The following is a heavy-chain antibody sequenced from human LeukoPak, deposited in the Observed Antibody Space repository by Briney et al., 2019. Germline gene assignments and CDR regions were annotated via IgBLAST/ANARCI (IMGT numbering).Heavy chain of an antibody. CDR1: GGSISSGGYY. CDR2: IYYSVST. J-gene: IGHJ3*02. D-gene: IGHD3-22*01. V-gene: IGHV4-31*03. CDR3: ARVVRRNYYYDSSGYNDAFDI. Sequence: SQTLSLTCTVSGGSISSGGYYWSWIRQHAGKGLEWIGYIYYSVSTYYNPSLKSRVTISVDTSKNQFSLKLSSVTAADTAVYYCARVVRRNYYYDSSGYNDAFDIWGQGTMVTVSS.